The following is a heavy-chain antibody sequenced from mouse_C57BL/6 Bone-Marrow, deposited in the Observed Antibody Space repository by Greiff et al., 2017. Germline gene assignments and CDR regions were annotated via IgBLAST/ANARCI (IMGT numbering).Heavy chain of an antibody. J-gene: IGHJ4*01. Sequence: QVQLQQPGAELVKPGASVKLSCKASGYTFTSYWMQWVKQRPGQGLEWIGEIDPSDSYTNYNQKFKGKATLTVDTSSSTAYMQLSSLTSEDSAVYYGARSDYDLVSNYYARDYWGQGTSVTVSS. CDR1: GYTFTSYW. D-gene: IGHD2-4*01. CDR2: IDPSDSYT. CDR3: ARSDYDLVSNYYARDY. V-gene: IGHV1-50*01.